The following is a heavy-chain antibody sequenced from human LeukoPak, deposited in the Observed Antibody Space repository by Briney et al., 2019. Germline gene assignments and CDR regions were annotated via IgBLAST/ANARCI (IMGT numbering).Heavy chain of an antibody. CDR3: AKGGLASGSYYMAPDY. D-gene: IGHD3-10*01. CDR2: ISWNSGTI. J-gene: IGHJ4*02. CDR1: GFTFSHYG. V-gene: IGHV3-9*01. Sequence: PGRSLRLSCAASGFTFSHYGMHWVRQAPGKGLEWVSGISWNSGTIGYADSVKGRFTISRDNAKNSLYLQMNSLRAEDTALYYCAKGGLASGSYYMAPDYWGQGTLVTVSS.